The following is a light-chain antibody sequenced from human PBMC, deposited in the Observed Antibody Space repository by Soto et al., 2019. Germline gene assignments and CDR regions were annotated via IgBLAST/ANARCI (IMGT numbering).Light chain of an antibody. J-gene: IGKJ4*01. CDR3: QQRSDWPT. Sequence: EIVMTQSPASLSVSPGERATLSCRASQSVSSYLAWYQQKPGQAPRLLIYDASSRATGIPARFSGSGSGTDFTLTISSLEPEDFAVYYCQQRSDWPTVGGGTKVDIK. CDR1: QSVSSY. V-gene: IGKV3-11*01. CDR2: DAS.